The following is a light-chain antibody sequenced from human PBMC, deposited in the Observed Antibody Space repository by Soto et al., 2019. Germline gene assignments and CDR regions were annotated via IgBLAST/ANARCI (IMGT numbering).Light chain of an antibody. CDR3: QQYNDWPPGIT. V-gene: IGKV3-15*01. CDR1: QSVGYN. Sequence: EIVMTQSPATLSVSPGERATLSCRASQSVGYNLAWYQQKPGQVPRLLIYGASTRATGIPARFSGSGSGTEFTLTINSLQSEDFAVYYCQQYNDWPPGITFGPGTKVEIK. J-gene: IGKJ3*01. CDR2: GAS.